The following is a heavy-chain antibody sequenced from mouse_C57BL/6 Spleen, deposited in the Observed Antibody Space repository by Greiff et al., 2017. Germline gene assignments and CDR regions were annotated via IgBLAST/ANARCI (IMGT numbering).Heavy chain of an antibody. CDR3: ARSAYYSNYETY. CDR1: GYTFTSYW. Sequence: VQLQQPGAELVKPGASVKMSCKASGYTFTSYWITWVKQRPGQGLEWIGDIYPGSGSTNYNEKFKSKATLTVDTSSSTAYMQLSSLTSEDSAVYYCARSAYYSNYETYWGQGTLVTVSA. D-gene: IGHD2-5*01. V-gene: IGHV1-55*01. CDR2: IYPGSGST. J-gene: IGHJ3*01.